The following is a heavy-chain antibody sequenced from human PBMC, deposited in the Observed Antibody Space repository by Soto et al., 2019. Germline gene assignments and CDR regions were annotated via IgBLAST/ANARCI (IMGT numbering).Heavy chain of an antibody. CDR2: ISGSGGST. CDR1: GFTFSSYA. V-gene: IGHV3-23*01. D-gene: IGHD2-2*01. Sequence: GGSLRLSCAASGFTFSSYAMSWVRQAPGKGLEWVSAISGSGGSTYYAEYGKGWFTISSDNSKNTLYLHMNSLRADDTAVYYSAKGMRYCSSTSCYYYYYIDVWGKGTTVTVSS. CDR3: AKGMRYCSSTSCYYYYYIDV. J-gene: IGHJ6*03.